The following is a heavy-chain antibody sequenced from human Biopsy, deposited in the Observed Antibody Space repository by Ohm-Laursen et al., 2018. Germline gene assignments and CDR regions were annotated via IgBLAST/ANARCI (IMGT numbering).Heavy chain of an antibody. Sequence: GSLRLSCSASGFTFSSHAMSWVRQAPGKGLECVSVINGGGGSTYYADPVKGRFTISRGNSKNTLYLQMNSLRAEDTAVYFCARDPIVGSKADGMDVWGQGTTVTVSS. J-gene: IGHJ6*02. CDR2: INGGGGST. CDR3: ARDPIVGSKADGMDV. V-gene: IGHV3-23*01. D-gene: IGHD1-26*01. CDR1: GFTFSSHA.